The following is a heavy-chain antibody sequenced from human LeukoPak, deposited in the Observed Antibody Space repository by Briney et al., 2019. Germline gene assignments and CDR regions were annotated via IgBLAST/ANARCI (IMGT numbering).Heavy chain of an antibody. V-gene: IGHV3-30*04. CDR2: ISYDGSNK. J-gene: IGHJ4*02. CDR1: GFTFSSYA. Sequence: PGGSLRLSCAASGFTFSSYAMHWVRQAPGKGLEWVAVISYDGSNKYYADSVKGRFPISRDNSKNTLYLQMNSLRAEEPAVYYCARERNGHPFDYWGQGTLVTVSS. D-gene: IGHD1-1*01. CDR3: ARERNGHPFDY.